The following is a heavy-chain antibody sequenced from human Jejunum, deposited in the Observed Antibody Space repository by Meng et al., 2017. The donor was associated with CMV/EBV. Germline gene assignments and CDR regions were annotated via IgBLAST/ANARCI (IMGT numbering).Heavy chain of an antibody. V-gene: IGHV1-2*06. CDR1: GYTFTGYW. D-gene: IGHD3-3*01. CDR2: INPNTAAT. J-gene: IGHJ4*02. CDR3: ARRHDFDLYFDY. Sequence: SCKGSGYTFTGYWSHWARQAPGQGLEWMGRINPNTAATDYAQEFQGRVTMIKDTSINTVYLELSRLRSDDTAVYYCARRHDFDLYFDYWGQGSLVTVSS.